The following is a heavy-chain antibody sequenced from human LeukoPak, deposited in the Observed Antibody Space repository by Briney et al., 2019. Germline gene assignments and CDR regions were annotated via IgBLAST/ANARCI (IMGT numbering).Heavy chain of an antibody. CDR1: GYTFTSYG. CDR3: ATVLWQPNPYYYYYGMDV. D-gene: IGHD2-21*01. CDR2: FDPEDGET. Sequence: ASVKVSCKASGYTFTSYGISWVRQAPGQGLEWMGGFDPEDGETIYAQKFQGRVTMTEDTSTDTAYMELSSLRSEDTAVYYCATVLWQPNPYYYYYGMDVWGQGTTVTVSS. J-gene: IGHJ6*02. V-gene: IGHV1-24*01.